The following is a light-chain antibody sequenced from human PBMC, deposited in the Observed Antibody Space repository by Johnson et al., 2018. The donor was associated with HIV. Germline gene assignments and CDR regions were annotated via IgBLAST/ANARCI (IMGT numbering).Light chain of an antibody. J-gene: IGLJ1*01. Sequence: QSVLTQPPSVSAAPGQKVTISCSGSSSNIGNNYVSWYQQLPGTAPKLLIYDNNQRPSGIPDRFSVSKSGTSATLGITGLQTGDEADYYCGTWDSSLSAGIYVFGTGTKVTVL. CDR3: GTWDSSLSAGIYV. V-gene: IGLV1-51*01. CDR1: SSNIGNNY. CDR2: DNN.